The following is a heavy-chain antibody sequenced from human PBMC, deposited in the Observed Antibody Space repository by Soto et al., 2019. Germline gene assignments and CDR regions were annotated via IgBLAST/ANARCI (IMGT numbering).Heavy chain of an antibody. Sequence: QVQLQESGPGLVKPSQTLPLTCTVSGGSVRRGNYYWSWIRQFPGKGLEWIGYISNSGRTHYNPSLMSRITILVDTSKNQFFLELRSVTAADTALYYCARADYATGSYYPDYWGQGTLVTVSS. D-gene: IGHD3-10*01. CDR3: ARADYATGSYYPDY. CDR1: GGSVRRGNYY. J-gene: IGHJ4*02. CDR2: ISNSGRT. V-gene: IGHV4-31*03.